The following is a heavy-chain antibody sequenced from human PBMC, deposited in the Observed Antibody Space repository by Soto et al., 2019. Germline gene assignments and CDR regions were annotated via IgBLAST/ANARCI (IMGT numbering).Heavy chain of an antibody. Sequence: EVQLLESGGCLVQPGGSLRLSCAASGFTFSSYAMSWVRQAPGKGLEWVSAISGSGGSTYYADSVKGRFTISRDNSKNTLYLQITSLRAEDTAVYYCAQRYYGSGSYSVPYYFDYWGQGTLGTVSS. V-gene: IGHV3-23*01. CDR3: AQRYYGSGSYSVPYYFDY. CDR1: GFTFSSYA. D-gene: IGHD3-10*01. J-gene: IGHJ4*02. CDR2: ISGSGGST.